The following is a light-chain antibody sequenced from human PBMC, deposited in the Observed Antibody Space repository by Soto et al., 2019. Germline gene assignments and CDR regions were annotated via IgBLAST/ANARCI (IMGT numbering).Light chain of an antibody. J-gene: IGKJ4*01. CDR3: MQGTYWPPT. CDR1: QSLVYGDGNTY. V-gene: IGKV2-30*01. CDR2: KVS. Sequence: DVVMTQSPLSLPATLGQPASISCRSSQSLVYGDGNTYLHWFQQRPGQSPRRLIYKVSNRDPGVPDRFSGSGSGTDFTLQISRVEAEDVGVDDCMQGTYWPPTFGEGTKVESK.